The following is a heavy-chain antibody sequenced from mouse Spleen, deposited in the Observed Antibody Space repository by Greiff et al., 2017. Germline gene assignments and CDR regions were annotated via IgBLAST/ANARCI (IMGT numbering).Heavy chain of an antibody. D-gene: IGHD2-4*01. V-gene: IGHV1-64*01. CDR2: IHPNSGST. CDR1: GYTFTSYW. CDR3: ARVGLRRYFDV. Sequence: VQLQQPGAELVKPGASVKLSCKASGYTFTSYWMHWVKQRPGQGLEWIGMIHPNSGSTNYNEKFKSKATLTVDKSSSTAYMQLSSLTSEDSAVYYCARVGLRRYFDVWGTGTTVTVSS. J-gene: IGHJ1*03.